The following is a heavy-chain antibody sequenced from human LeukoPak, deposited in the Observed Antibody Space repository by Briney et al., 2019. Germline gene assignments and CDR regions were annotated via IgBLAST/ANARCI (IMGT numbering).Heavy chain of an antibody. D-gene: IGHD3-3*01. CDR1: GGSISSGGYS. V-gene: IGHV4-30-2*01. CDR3: ARGYDFWSGYYDNWFDP. CDR2: IYRSGST. J-gene: IGHJ5*02. Sequence: PSETLSLTCAVSGGSISSGGYSWSWIRQPPGKGLEWIGYIYRSGSTYYNPSLKSRVTISVDRSKNQFSLKLSSVTAADTAVYYCARGYDFWSGYYDNWFDPWGQGTLVTVSS.